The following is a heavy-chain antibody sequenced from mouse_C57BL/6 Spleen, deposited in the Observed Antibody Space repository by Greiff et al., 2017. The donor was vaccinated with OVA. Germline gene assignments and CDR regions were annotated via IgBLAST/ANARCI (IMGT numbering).Heavy chain of an antibody. CDR2: IDPSDSYT. D-gene: IGHD1-1*01. J-gene: IGHJ2*01. Sequence: VQLQQPGAELVMPGASVKLSCKASGYTFTSYWMHWVKQRPGQGLEWIGEIDPSDSYTNYNQKFKGKSTLTVDKSSSTAYMQLSSLTSEDSAVYYCASEYYGSGFDYWGQGTTLTVSS. CDR3: ASEYYGSGFDY. V-gene: IGHV1-69*01. CDR1: GYTFTSYW.